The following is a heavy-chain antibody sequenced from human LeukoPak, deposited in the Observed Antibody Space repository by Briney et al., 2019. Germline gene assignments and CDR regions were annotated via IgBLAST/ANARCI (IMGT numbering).Heavy chain of an antibody. Sequence: GASVKVSCKASGYTFTSYGINWVRQAPGQGLEWMGWINTNSVNRNYAQKLQGRVTMTTDTSTNTAYMELMSLTSDDTAVYYCARAGQLDYWGQGTLVTVSP. CDR2: INTNSVNR. CDR3: ARAGQLDY. J-gene: IGHJ4*02. V-gene: IGHV1-18*01. D-gene: IGHD1-1*01. CDR1: GYTFTSYG.